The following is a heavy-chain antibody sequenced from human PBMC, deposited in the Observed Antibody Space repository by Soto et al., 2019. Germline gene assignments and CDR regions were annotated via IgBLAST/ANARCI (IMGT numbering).Heavy chain of an antibody. CDR3: ASATSIAVAGKEK. D-gene: IGHD6-19*01. J-gene: IGHJ4*02. Sequence: QVQLVQSGGEVKKPGASVKVSCKASGDTVTNYGISWVRQAPGQGLEWMGWISFYNGNTNYAQKLQGRVTMTTDKTRSTAFRELRSVRSDDTAVYYCASATSIAVAGKEKWGQGTLVTVSS. CDR1: GDTVTNYG. V-gene: IGHV1-18*01. CDR2: ISFYNGNT.